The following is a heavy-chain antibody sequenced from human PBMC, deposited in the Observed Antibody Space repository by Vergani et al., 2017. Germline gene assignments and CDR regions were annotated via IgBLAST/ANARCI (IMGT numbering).Heavy chain of an antibody. Sequence: EVQLVESGGGLVKPGGSLRLSCAASGFTFSSYSMNWVRQAPGKGLEWVSSISSSSSYIYYADSVKGRFTISRDNAKNSLYLQMNSLRAEDTAVYYCARDPEYYDILTGYGDAFDIWGQGTMVTVSS. V-gene: IGHV3-21*01. CDR3: ARDPEYYDILTGYGDAFDI. CDR2: ISSSSSYI. J-gene: IGHJ3*02. D-gene: IGHD3-9*01. CDR1: GFTFSSYS.